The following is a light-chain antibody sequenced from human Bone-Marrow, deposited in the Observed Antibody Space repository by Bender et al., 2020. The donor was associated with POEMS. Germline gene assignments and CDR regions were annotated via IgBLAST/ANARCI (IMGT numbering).Light chain of an antibody. CDR1: SSDVGGYNY. Sequence: QSALTQPASVSGSPGQSIAISCTGTSSDVGGYNYVSWYQQHPGKAPKLMIYEVRKRPSGVSNRFSGSKSDNTASLTISGLQAEDEADYYCSSYSTISTRVFGGGTKLTVL. V-gene: IGLV2-14*01. J-gene: IGLJ2*01. CDR2: EVR. CDR3: SSYSTISTRV.